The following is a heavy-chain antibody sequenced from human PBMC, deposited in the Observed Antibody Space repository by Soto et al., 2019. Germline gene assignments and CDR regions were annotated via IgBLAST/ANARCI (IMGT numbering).Heavy chain of an antibody. D-gene: IGHD2-15*01. J-gene: IGHJ4*02. CDR2: IYYSGST. CDR1: GGSISSYY. V-gene: IGHV4-59*08. Sequence: SETLSLTCTVSGGSISSYYWSWIRQPPGKGLEWIGNIYYSGSTNYNPSLKRRVTISVDTSKNQFSLKLSSVTAADTAVYYCARHYCSGGSCRSYFDYWGQGTLVTVSS. CDR3: ARHYCSGGSCRSYFDY.